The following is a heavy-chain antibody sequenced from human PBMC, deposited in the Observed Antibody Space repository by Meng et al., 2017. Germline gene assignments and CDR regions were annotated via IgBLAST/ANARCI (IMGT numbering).Heavy chain of an antibody. CDR2: INPNSGGT. J-gene: IGHJ6*02. CDR3: AREGHSSGWPGVDV. Sequence: ASVKVSCKASGYTFTCYYMHWVRQAPGQWPEWMGRINPNSGGTNYAQKFQGRVTMTRDTSISTAYMELCRMRSDDTAVYYCAREGHSSGWPGVDVWGQGTTVTVSS. D-gene: IGHD6-19*01. V-gene: IGHV1-2*06. CDR1: GYTFTCYY.